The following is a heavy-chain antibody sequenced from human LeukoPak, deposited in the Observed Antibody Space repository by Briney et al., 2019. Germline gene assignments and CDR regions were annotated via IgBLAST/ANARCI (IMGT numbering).Heavy chain of an antibody. V-gene: IGHV3-9*01. CDR1: GFTFDDYA. CDR2: MNWNGVNT. J-gene: IGHJ4*02. CDR3: VKADCSSTSCLTDS. Sequence: GGSLRLSCAASGFTFDDYAMHWVRQGPGKGLEWVSGMNWNGVNTDYADSVKGRFSISRENAQNSLYLQMSSLRPEDTALYYYVKADCSSTSCLTDSWGQGTPVIVSS. D-gene: IGHD2-2*01.